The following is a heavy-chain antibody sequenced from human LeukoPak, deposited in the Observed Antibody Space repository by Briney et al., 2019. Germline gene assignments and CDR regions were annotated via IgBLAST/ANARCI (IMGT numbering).Heavy chain of an antibody. CDR3: ARVRSHYYDSSGYLDY. Sequence: GGSLRLSCAASGFTFNSYSMYWVRQAPGKGLEWVSSISSSSSHMFYADSVKGRFSISRDNANNSLYLQMNSLRAEDTAVYYCARVRSHYYDSSGYLDYWGQGTLVTVSS. CDR2: ISSSSSHM. V-gene: IGHV3-21*01. CDR1: GFTFNSYS. D-gene: IGHD3-22*01. J-gene: IGHJ4*02.